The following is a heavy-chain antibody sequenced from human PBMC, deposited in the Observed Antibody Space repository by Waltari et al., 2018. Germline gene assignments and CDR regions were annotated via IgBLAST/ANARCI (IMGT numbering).Heavy chain of an antibody. CDR2: ISSNGGST. D-gene: IGHD6-13*01. J-gene: IGHJ4*02. CDR1: GFTFSSYA. V-gene: IGHV3-64*07. CDR3: ARVYSSSWRGGFDY. Sequence: EVQLVESGGGLVQPGGSLRLSCAASGFTFSSYAMHWVRPAPGKGLEYVSAISSNGGSTYYADSVKGRFTISRDNSKNTLYLQMGSLRAEDMAVYYCARVYSSSWRGGFDYWGQGTLVTVSS.